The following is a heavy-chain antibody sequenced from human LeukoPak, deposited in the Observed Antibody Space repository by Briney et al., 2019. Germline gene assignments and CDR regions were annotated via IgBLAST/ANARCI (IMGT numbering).Heavy chain of an antibody. Sequence: SETVSLTCAVSGYPINTGSYWGWIRQPPGKGLEWIGHIYHTGTTQYNPSLSSRVSMSVDTSKNHFSLTLTSVTAADTAIYYCARRLPSTAFDNWGQGALVTVSS. D-gene: IGHD1-1*01. CDR3: ARRLPSTAFDN. CDR2: IYHTGTT. V-gene: IGHV4-38-2*01. CDR1: GYPINTGSY. J-gene: IGHJ4*02.